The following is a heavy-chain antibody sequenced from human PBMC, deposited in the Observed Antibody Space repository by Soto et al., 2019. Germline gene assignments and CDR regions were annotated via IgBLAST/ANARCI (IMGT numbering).Heavy chain of an antibody. CDR1: GYTFTSYY. CDR3: ARDHRQWLVGRRLRNLWYFDL. CDR2: INPSGGST. J-gene: IGHJ2*01. Sequence: GASVKVSCKASGYTFTSYYMHWVRQAPGQGLEWMGIINPSGGSTSYAQKFQGRVTMTRDTSTSTVYMELNSLRSEDTAVYYCARDHRQWLVGRRLRNLWYFDLWGRGTLVTVSS. D-gene: IGHD6-19*01. V-gene: IGHV1-46*01.